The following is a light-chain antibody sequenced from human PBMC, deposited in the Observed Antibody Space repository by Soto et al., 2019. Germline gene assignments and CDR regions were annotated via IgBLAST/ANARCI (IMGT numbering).Light chain of an antibody. Sequence: EIVLTQSPATLSVSPGERATLSCRASPSVSSYLAWYQQNPGQAPRLLIYDASNRATGIPDRFSGIGSGTDFTLTISRLETEDFAVYYCQQYGSSPPWTFGQGTKVDIK. J-gene: IGKJ1*01. CDR2: DAS. CDR3: QQYGSSPPWT. V-gene: IGKV3-20*01. CDR1: PSVSSY.